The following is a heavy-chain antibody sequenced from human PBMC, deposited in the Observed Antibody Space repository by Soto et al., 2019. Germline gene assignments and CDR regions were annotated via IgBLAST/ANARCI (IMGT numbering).Heavy chain of an antibody. CDR1: GYTFTGYY. Sequence: ASVKVSCKASGYTFTGYYVHWVRQAPGQGLEWMGWINPNSGDTYLAQRFQGRVTMNRDTSIGTAYMELRGLTSDDTAEYYCAKGGAIVAAGTRVYLYNAMDVWGQGILVTVSS. J-gene: IGHJ4*02. D-gene: IGHD1-26*01. CDR2: INPNSGDT. V-gene: IGHV1-2*02. CDR3: AKGGAIVAAGTRVYLYNAMDV.